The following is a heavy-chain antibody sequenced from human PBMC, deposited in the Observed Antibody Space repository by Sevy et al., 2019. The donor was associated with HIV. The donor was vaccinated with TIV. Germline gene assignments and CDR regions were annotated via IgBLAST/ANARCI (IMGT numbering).Heavy chain of an antibody. D-gene: IGHD5-18*01. V-gene: IGHV3-43*01. J-gene: IGHJ4*02. Sequence: GGSLRLSCEASGFTFDDYVMHWVRQGPRKALEWISLISSSGDNTNYADSLKGRFTISRDKTKNSLYLQMTSLTSDDTALYYCVKDAGVAGSGYSFDSWGQGTLVTVSS. CDR1: GFTFDDYV. CDR3: VKDAGVAGSGYSFDS. CDR2: ISSSGDNT.